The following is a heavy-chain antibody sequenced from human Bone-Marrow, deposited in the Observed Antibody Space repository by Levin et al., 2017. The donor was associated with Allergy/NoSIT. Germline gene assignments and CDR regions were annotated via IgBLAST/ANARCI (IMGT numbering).Heavy chain of an antibody. CDR3: AKESNVDTSMAN. Sequence: GESLKISCAASGFTFSRFGMHWVRQAPGKGPECVAHITYDGSNKNYVDSVKGRFTISRDNSKNTLYLQMNSLRTEDTSMYYCAKESNVDTSMANWGQGTLVTVSS. D-gene: IGHD5-18*01. V-gene: IGHV3-30*18. J-gene: IGHJ4*02. CDR1: GFTFSRFG. CDR2: ITYDGSNK.